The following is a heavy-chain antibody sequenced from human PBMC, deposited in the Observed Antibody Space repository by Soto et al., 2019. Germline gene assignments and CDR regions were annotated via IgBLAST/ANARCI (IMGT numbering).Heavy chain of an antibody. D-gene: IGHD3-10*01. CDR3: ARGVYYGSGSYSNNLFDP. CDR2: IGVGSGNT. J-gene: IGHJ5*02. V-gene: IGHV1-58*01. CDR1: GFTFTTSA. Sequence: ASVKVSCKASGFTFTTSAVQWVRQARGQRLEWIGWIGVGSGNTNYAQKFQERVTITRDMSTSTAYMELSSLRSEDTAVYYCARGVYYGSGSYSNNLFDPWGQGTLVTVSS.